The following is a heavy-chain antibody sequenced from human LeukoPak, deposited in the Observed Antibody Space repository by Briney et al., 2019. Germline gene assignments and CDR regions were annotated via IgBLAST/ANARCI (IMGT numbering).Heavy chain of an antibody. D-gene: IGHD1-26*01. CDR2: VSTSGGTT. V-gene: IGHV3-23*01. CDR1: GFTFSSYA. CDR3: ARSSRRVGASTPYYYYFYMDV. Sequence: GGSLRLSCVASGFTFSSYALSWVRQAPGKGLEWVSSVSTSGGTTHSADSVKGRFTISRDNSKNTLYLQMNSLRAEDTAVFYCARSSRRVGASTPYYYYFYMDVWGKGTTVTVSS. J-gene: IGHJ6*03.